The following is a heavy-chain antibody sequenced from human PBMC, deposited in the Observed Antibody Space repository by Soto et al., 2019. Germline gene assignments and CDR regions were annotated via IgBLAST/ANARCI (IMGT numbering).Heavy chain of an antibody. J-gene: IGHJ6*04. CDR2: INPNSGGT. CDR3: AIYANVSSWTSSPAGYYYFGMDV. CDR1: GYTFTAYY. V-gene: IGHV1-2*04. D-gene: IGHD6-13*01. Sequence: ASVKVSCKASGYTFTAYYVHWVRQAPGQGLEWMGWINPNSGGTKYAQKFQGWVTMTRDTSISTAYMELSRLRSDDTAMYYCAIYANVSSWTSSPAGYYYFGMDVWGKGTTVTVSS.